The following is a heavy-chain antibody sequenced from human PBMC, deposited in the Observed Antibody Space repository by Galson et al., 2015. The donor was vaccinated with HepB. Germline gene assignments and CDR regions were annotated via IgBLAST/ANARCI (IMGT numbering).Heavy chain of an antibody. CDR1: GGSFSGYY. Sequence: LSLTCAIYGGSFSGYYWSWIRQPPGKGLEWIGEINHSGSTNYNPSLKSRVTISVDTSKNQFSLKLSSVTAADTAVYYCARALGGTYNHYPSAYWGQGTLVTVSS. D-gene: IGHD3-16*01. CDR2: INHSGST. J-gene: IGHJ4*02. V-gene: IGHV4-34*01. CDR3: ARALGGTYNHYPSAY.